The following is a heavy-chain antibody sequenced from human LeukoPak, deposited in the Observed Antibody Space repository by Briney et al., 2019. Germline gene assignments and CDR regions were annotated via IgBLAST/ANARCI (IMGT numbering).Heavy chain of an antibody. CDR3: ARGPLWYYFDY. CDR1: GGSISSGSYY. D-gene: IGHD2-8*02. J-gene: IGHJ4*02. V-gene: IGHV4-61*02. CDR2: IYTSGST. Sequence: PSETLSLTCTVSGGSISSGSYYWSWIRQPAGKGLEWTGRIYTSGSTNYNPSLKSRVTISVDTSKNQFSLKLSSVTAADTAVYYCARGPLWYYFDYWGQGTLVTVSS.